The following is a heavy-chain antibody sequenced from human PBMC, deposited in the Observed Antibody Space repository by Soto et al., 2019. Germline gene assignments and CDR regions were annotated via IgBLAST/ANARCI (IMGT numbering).Heavy chain of an antibody. CDR1: GGSFSGYY. Sequence: SETLSLTCAVYGGSFSGYYWSWIRQPPGKGLEWIGEINHSGSTNYNPSLKSRVTISVDTSKNQFSLKLSSVTAADTAVYYCARPSGFGQYDYWGQGTLVTVSS. CDR2: INHSGST. V-gene: IGHV4-34*01. CDR3: ARPSGFGQYDY. J-gene: IGHJ4*02. D-gene: IGHD3-10*01.